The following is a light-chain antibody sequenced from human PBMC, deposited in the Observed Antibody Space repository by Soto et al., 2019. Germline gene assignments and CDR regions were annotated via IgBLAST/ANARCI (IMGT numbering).Light chain of an antibody. V-gene: IGLV1-40*01. CDR2: GNS. J-gene: IGLJ1*01. CDR1: SSNIGAGYD. CDR3: QSYDSSLRGV. Sequence: QSVLTQPPSVSGAPGQRVNISCTGSSSNIGAGYDVHWYQQLPGTAPKLLIYGNSNRPSGVPDRFSGSKSGTSASLAITGLQAEDEADYYCQSYDSSLRGVFGTGTKVTVL.